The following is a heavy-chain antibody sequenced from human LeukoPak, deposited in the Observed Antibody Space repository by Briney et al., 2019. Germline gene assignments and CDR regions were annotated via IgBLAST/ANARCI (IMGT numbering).Heavy chain of an antibody. V-gene: IGHV3-30*04. CDR1: GFTFSSYA. Sequence: GRSLRLSCAASGFTFSSYAMHWVRQAPGKGLEWVAVISYDGSNKYYADSVKGRFTISRDNSKNTLYLQMNSLRAEDTAVYYCARDRIQRGRSGPYDYWGQGTLVTVSS. CDR2: ISYDGSNK. J-gene: IGHJ4*02. CDR3: ARDRIQRGRSGPYDY. D-gene: IGHD6-25*01.